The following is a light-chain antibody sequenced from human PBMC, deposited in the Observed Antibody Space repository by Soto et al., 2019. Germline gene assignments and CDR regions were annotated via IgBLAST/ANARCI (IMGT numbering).Light chain of an antibody. Sequence: EIVLTQSPATLSLSPGERATLSCRASQSVSSYLAWYQQKPGQAPRLLLYEASNRATGMPARCSGSGSATDFSLTISSLEPEEFAVYYCQQRSNWLYTFGQGTKLEIK. CDR1: QSVSSY. V-gene: IGKV3-11*01. J-gene: IGKJ2*01. CDR3: QQRSNWLYT. CDR2: EAS.